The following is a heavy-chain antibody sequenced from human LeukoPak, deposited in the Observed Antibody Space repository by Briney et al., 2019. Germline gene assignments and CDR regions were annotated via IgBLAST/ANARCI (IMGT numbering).Heavy chain of an antibody. J-gene: IGHJ4*02. CDR1: GGSINSSSYY. V-gene: IGHV4-39*01. CDR3: ASLGYSSPFYFDY. CDR2: SYYSGST. Sequence: SETLSLTCTVSGGSINSSSYYWGWIRQPPGEGLEWIGSSYYSGSTYYNPSLKSRVTISVDTSKNQFSLKLSSVTAADTAVYYCASLGYSSPFYFDYWGQGSLVTVSS. D-gene: IGHD6-13*01.